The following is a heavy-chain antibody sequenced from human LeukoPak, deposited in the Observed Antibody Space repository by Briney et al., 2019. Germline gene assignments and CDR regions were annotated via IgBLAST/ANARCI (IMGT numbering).Heavy chain of an antibody. Sequence: SVKVFCKASGGTFSSYAISWVRQAPGQGLEWMGRIIPIFGTANYAQKFQGRVAITTDESTSTAYMELSSLRSEDTAVYYCARGDIVVVPAAIGGADYYYYYMDVWGKGTTVTVSS. CDR2: IIPIFGTA. CDR3: ARGDIVVVPAAIGGADYYYYYMDV. J-gene: IGHJ6*03. CDR1: GGTFSSYA. V-gene: IGHV1-69*05. D-gene: IGHD2-2*02.